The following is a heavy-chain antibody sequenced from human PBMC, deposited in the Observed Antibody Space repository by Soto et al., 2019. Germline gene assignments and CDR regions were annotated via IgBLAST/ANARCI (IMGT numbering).Heavy chain of an antibody. Sequence: TLSLTCTVSGGSISSYYWSWIRQPPGKGLECIGYIYYSGSTNYNPSLKSRVTISVDTSKNQFSLKLTSVTAADTAVYYCARDSYGDSLDYWGQGTLVTVSS. CDR1: GGSISSYY. D-gene: IGHD4-17*01. V-gene: IGHV4-59*01. CDR3: ARDSYGDSLDY. J-gene: IGHJ4*02. CDR2: IYYSGST.